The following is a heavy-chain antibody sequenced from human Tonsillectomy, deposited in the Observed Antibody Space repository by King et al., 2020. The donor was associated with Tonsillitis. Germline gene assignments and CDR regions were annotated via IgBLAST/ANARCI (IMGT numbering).Heavy chain of an antibody. D-gene: IGHD3-16*01. CDR1: GGSISSGDYS. CDR3: AREPRPFVFVGWFDP. CDR2: IYYTGST. V-gene: IGHV4-30-4*07. Sequence: VQLQESGPGLVKPSQTLSLTCAVSGGSISSGDYSWSWIRQPPGKGLEWIGYIYYTGSTYYNPSLKSRVTLSVDTSKNQFSLRLSSVTAADTAVYFCAREPRPFVFVGWFDPWGQGTLVTISS. J-gene: IGHJ5*02.